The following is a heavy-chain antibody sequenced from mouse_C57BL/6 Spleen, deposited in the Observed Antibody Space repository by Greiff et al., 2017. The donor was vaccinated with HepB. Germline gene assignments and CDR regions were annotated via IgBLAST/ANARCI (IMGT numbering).Heavy chain of an antibody. Sequence: QVQLKQPGAELVKPGASVKVSCKASGYTFTSYWMHWVKQRPGQGLEWIGRIHPSDSDTNYNQKFKGKATLTVDKSSSTAYMQLSSLTSEDSAVYYCAMDTDYDVFAYWGQGTLVTVSA. V-gene: IGHV1-74*01. CDR1: GYTFTSYW. CDR2: IHPSDSDT. J-gene: IGHJ3*01. CDR3: AMDTDYDVFAY. D-gene: IGHD2-4*01.